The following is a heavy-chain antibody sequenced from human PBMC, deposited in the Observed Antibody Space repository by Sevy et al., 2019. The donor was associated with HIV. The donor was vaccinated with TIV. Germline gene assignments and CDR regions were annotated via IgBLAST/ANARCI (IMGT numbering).Heavy chain of an antibody. D-gene: IGHD1-26*01. Sequence: GGSLRLSCAASVFTFSSYAMSWVRQAPGKGLEWVSAISGSGGSTYYADSVKGRFTISRDNSKNTLYLQMNSLRAEDTAVYYCAKRSAVGTIQHWGQGTLVTVSS. CDR2: ISGSGGST. CDR1: VFTFSSYA. CDR3: AKRSAVGTIQH. J-gene: IGHJ1*01. V-gene: IGHV3-23*01.